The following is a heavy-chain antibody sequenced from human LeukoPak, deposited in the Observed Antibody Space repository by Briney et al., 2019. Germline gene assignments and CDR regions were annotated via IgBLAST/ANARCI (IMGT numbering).Heavy chain of an antibody. CDR3: ARTNCGGDCSTAYYYYGMDV. CDR2: SNPNSGGT. D-gene: IGHD2-21*02. V-gene: IGHV1-2*02. J-gene: IGHJ6*02. Sequence: ASVKVSCKASGYTFSGYYMHWVRLAPGQGLEWMGWSNPNSGGTNYAQKFQGRVTMTRDTSISTAYMELSRLRSDDTAVYYCARTNCGGDCSTAYYYYGMDVWGQGTTVTVSS. CDR1: GYTFSGYY.